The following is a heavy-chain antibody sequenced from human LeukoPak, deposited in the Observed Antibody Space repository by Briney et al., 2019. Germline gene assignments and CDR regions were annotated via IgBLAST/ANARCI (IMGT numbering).Heavy chain of an antibody. CDR2: IYSGGST. CDR3: AKTYDILTGYSAYFDY. V-gene: IGHV3-66*01. J-gene: IGHJ4*02. Sequence: PGGSLRLSCAASGFTVSSNYMSWVRQAPGKGLEWVSVIYSGGSTYYADSVKGRFTISRDNSKNTLYLQMNSLRAEDTAVYYCAKTYDILTGYSAYFDYWGQGTLVTVSS. D-gene: IGHD3-9*01. CDR1: GFTVSSNY.